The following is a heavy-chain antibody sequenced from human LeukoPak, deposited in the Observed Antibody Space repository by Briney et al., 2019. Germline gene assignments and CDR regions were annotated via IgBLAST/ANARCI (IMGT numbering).Heavy chain of an antibody. V-gene: IGHV3-33*01. CDR1: GFTFSSYG. J-gene: IGHJ4*02. CDR2: IWYDGSNK. D-gene: IGHD3-10*01. CDR3: ARAITPMVRGSLSH. Sequence: GGSLRLSCAASGFTFSSYGMHWVRQAPGKGLEWVAVIWYDGSNKYYADSVKGRFTISRDNSKNTLYLQMNSLRAEDTAVYYCARAITPMVRGSLSHWGQGTLVTVSS.